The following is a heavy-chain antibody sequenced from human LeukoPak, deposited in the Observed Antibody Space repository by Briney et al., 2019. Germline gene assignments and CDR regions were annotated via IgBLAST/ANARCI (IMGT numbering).Heavy chain of an antibody. CDR2: ISYDGSNK. Sequence: GGSLRLSCAASGFTFSSYAMHWVRQAPGKGLEWVAVISYDGSNKYYADSVKGRFTISRDNSKNTLYLQMNSLRAEDTAAYYCARASGDGVYFDYWGQGTLVTVSS. J-gene: IGHJ4*02. D-gene: IGHD2-21*01. CDR3: ARASGDGVYFDY. CDR1: GFTFSSYA. V-gene: IGHV3-30*04.